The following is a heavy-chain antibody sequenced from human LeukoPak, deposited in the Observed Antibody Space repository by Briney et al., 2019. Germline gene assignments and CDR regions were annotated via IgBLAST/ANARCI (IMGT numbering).Heavy chain of an antibody. CDR2: IYYSGST. CDR1: GGSISSGGYY. D-gene: IGHD1-1*01. V-gene: IGHV4-31*03. CDR3: ARGTTSLTPFDY. Sequence: SQTLSLTCTVSGGSISSGGYYWSWIRQHPGKGLEWIGYIYYSGSTYYNPSLKSRVTISVDTSKNQSSLKLSSVTAADTAEYYCARGTTSLTPFDYWGQGTLVTVSS. J-gene: IGHJ4*02.